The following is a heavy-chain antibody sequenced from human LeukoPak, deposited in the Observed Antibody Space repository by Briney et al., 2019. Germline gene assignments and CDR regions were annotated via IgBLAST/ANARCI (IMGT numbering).Heavy chain of an antibody. CDR1: GFTFSSYG. CDR3: AKRRLSYDFWSGTGGAEGNWFDP. CDR2: IRYDGSNK. V-gene: IGHV3-30*02. Sequence: GGSLRLSCAASGFTFSSYGMHWVRQAPGKGLEWVAFIRYDGSNKYYADSVKGRFTISRDNSKNTLYLQMNSLRAEDTAVYYCAKRRLSYDFWSGTGGAEGNWFDPWGQGTLVTVSS. D-gene: IGHD3-3*01. J-gene: IGHJ5*02.